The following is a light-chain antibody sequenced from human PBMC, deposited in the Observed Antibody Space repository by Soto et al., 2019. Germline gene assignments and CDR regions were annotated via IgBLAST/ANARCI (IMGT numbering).Light chain of an antibody. V-gene: IGKV3-11*01. Sequence: EIVLTQSPGTLSLSPGERSTLSFRASLSVSVYLDWYQQKPGQAPRLLISDASNRATGIPARFSGSGSGTDFTLTISSLEPEDFAVYYCHQRQYWPPITFGQGTRLEIK. J-gene: IGKJ5*01. CDR3: HQRQYWPPIT. CDR2: DAS. CDR1: LSVSVY.